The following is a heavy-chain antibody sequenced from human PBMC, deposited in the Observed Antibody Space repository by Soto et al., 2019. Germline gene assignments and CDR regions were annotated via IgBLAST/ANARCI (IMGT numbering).Heavy chain of an antibody. V-gene: IGHV4-39*02. D-gene: IGHD5-12*01. CDR3: ARRSHIVPAPT. CDR1: GASFSDANYY. Sequence: SETLSLTCIVSGASFSDANYYWVWVRQPPGEGLEWIGSFDYDGRTYYNASLKSRVTISVDTSKNHFSLMLTSVTAADTAVYYCARRSHIVPAPTGGQETLVTVS. J-gene: IGHJ4*02. CDR2: FDYDGRT.